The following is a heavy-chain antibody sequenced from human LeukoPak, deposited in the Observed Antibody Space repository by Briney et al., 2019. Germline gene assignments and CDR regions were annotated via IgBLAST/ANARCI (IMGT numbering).Heavy chain of an antibody. D-gene: IGHD6-13*01. Sequence: GGSLRLSCAASGFTFDDYAMHWVRQAPGKGLEWVSGISWNSGSIGYADSAKGRFTISRDNAKNSLYLQMNSLRAEDMALYYCAKGPSSSWYPAYMDVWGKGTTVTVSS. J-gene: IGHJ6*03. CDR1: GFTFDDYA. V-gene: IGHV3-9*03. CDR3: AKGPSSSWYPAYMDV. CDR2: ISWNSGSI.